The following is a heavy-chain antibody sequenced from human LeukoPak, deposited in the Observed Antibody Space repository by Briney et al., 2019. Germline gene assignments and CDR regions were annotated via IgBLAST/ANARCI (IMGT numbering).Heavy chain of an antibody. CDR1: GASVSTHS. Sequence: PSETLSLTCNVSGASVSTHSWTWIRQPAGKRLEWIGRIHASGSANCNPSLKSRVAMSVDTSNNQFSLKVTSVTAAVTAVYYCARDNPPGSYDYWGQGTLVTVSS. J-gene: IGHJ4*02. CDR3: ARDNPPGSYDY. CDR2: IHASGSA. D-gene: IGHD1-1*01. V-gene: IGHV4-4*07.